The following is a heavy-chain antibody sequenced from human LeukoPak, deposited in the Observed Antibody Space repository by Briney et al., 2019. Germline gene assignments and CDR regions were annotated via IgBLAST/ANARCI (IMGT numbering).Heavy chain of an antibody. D-gene: IGHD5-18*01. Sequence: SETLSLTCTVSGGSISSYYWSWIRQPPGRGLEWIGNIYYSGSTSYNPSLMSRVTISVDTSKNQFSLRLSSVTATDTAVYYCARHPENSYGSWYFDLWGRGTLVAVSS. CDR2: IYYSGST. V-gene: IGHV4-59*08. CDR1: GGSISSYY. CDR3: ARHPENSYGSWYFDL. J-gene: IGHJ2*01.